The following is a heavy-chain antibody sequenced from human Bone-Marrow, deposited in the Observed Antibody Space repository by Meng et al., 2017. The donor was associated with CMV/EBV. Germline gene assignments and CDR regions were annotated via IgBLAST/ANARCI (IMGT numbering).Heavy chain of an antibody. CDR2: ISVSGSTI. D-gene: IGHD1-26*01. Sequence: GESLKISCAASGFTFSSYEMGWVRQAPGKGLEWISYISVSGSTIYSADSVRGRFTISRDNAKNSLYLQMNSLRAEDTAIYYCARRAGGWFDPWGQGTLVTVSS. V-gene: IGHV3-48*03. CDR3: ARRAGGWFDP. J-gene: IGHJ5*02. CDR1: GFTFSSYE.